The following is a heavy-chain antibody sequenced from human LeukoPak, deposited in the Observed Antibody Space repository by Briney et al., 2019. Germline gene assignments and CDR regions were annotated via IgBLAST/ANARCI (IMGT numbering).Heavy chain of an antibody. V-gene: IGHV3-74*01. CDR3: ARATTDDYGGPEDYFDY. J-gene: IGHJ4*02. Sequence: GGSLRLSCAASGFTFSSYWMHWVRHAPGKGLVWVSRINSDGSSTSYADSVKGRFTISRDNAKNTLYLQMNSLRAEDTAVYYCARATTDDYGGPEDYFDYWGQGTMVTVSS. CDR1: GFTFSSYW. CDR2: INSDGSST. D-gene: IGHD4-23*01.